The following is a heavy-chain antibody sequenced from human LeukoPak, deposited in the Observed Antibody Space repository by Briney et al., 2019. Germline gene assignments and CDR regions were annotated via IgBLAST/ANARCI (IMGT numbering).Heavy chain of an antibody. Sequence: GGSLRLSCAASGFTFSTYWMSWVRQAPGKGLEWVANIKQDGSEKYYLDSVKGRFTISRDNAKNSLYLQMNSLRAEDTAVYYCARGSSSSNYFDYWGQGTLVTVSS. D-gene: IGHD6-6*01. CDR1: GFTFSTYW. CDR2: IKQDGSEK. V-gene: IGHV3-7*01. CDR3: ARGSSSSNYFDY. J-gene: IGHJ4*02.